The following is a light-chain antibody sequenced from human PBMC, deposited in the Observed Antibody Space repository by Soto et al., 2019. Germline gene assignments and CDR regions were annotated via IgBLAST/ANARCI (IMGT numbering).Light chain of an antibody. CDR3: QKYSSVPV. Sequence: IQMTQSPTSLSASVGDRVTITCRASQDIRNFVAWYQQKPGKAPKLLIYAASTLQSGVPSRFSGSGSGTDFTHTINSLQPEDVATYSCQKYSSVPVFGPGTKVEIK. J-gene: IGKJ3*01. V-gene: IGKV1-27*01. CDR2: AAS. CDR1: QDIRNF.